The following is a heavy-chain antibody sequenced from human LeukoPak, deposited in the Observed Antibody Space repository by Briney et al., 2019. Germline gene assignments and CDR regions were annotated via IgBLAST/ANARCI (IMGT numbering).Heavy chain of an antibody. J-gene: IGHJ3*02. CDR2: INHSGST. D-gene: IGHD4-17*01. V-gene: IGHV4-34*01. Sequence: SETLSLTCAVYGGSFSGYYWGWIRQPPGKGLEWIGEINHSGSTNYNPSLKSRVTMSVDTSKNQFSLKLSSVTAADMAVYYCARAGDYRMDAFDIWGQGTMVTVSS. CDR1: GGSFSGYY. CDR3: ARAGDYRMDAFDI.